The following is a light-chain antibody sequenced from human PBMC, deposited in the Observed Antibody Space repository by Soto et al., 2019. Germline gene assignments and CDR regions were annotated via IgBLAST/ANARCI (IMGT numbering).Light chain of an antibody. CDR1: QSVRNN. J-gene: IGKJ5*01. V-gene: IGKV3-15*01. Sequence: EIMMTQSPATLSVSPGERATLSCRASQSVRNNLAWYQQKPGQAPRLLIYYASTRATGIPARFSGSGSGTEFTLTISSLQSEDFALYYCQQENNWPPITFGQATRLEIK. CDR2: YAS. CDR3: QQENNWPPIT.